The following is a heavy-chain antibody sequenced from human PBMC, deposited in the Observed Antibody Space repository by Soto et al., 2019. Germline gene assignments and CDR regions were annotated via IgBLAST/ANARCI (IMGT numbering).Heavy chain of an antibody. J-gene: IGHJ4*02. Sequence: SETLSLTCTVSGGSVSSGSYYWSWIRQPPGKGLEWIGYIYYSGSTNYNPSLKSRVTISVDTSKNPFSLKLSSVTAADTAVYYCAREGRGYSGYDGYWGQGTLVTVSS. D-gene: IGHD5-12*01. CDR3: AREGRGYSGYDGY. CDR2: IYYSGST. V-gene: IGHV4-61*01. CDR1: GGSVSSGSYY.